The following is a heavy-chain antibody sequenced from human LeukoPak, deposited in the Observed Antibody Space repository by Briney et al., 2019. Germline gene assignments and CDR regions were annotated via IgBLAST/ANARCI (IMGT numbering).Heavy chain of an antibody. V-gene: IGHV4-59*11. CDR2: ISHGGQT. Sequence: SETLSLTCTVSGGSMSSHYWSWVRQPPGKALEWIGYISHGGQTLSNPSLSSRVTISVDTSNNQFSLKLPSVTAADTAVYFCARDTYYTSGTYYIDYFDSWGQGALVTVSS. CDR3: ARDTYYTSGTYYIDYFDS. D-gene: IGHD3-10*01. J-gene: IGHJ4*02. CDR1: GGSMSSHY.